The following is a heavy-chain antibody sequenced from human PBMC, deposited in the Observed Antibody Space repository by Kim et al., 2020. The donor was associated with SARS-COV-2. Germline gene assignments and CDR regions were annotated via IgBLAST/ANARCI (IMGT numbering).Heavy chain of an antibody. V-gene: IGHV1-18*01. D-gene: IGHD2-15*01. CDR1: GYSFTNYG. J-gene: IGHJ4*02. CDR3: ARDGEGYGGNDLGY. CDR2: ISPYNGNT. Sequence: ASVKVYCKTAGYSFTNYGISWVRQAPGQGLAWMGWISPYNGNTNYAQMLQGRVTMTTDTYSRTAYMELRSLISDDTAVYYCARDGEGYGGNDLGYWGQGTLVTVSS.